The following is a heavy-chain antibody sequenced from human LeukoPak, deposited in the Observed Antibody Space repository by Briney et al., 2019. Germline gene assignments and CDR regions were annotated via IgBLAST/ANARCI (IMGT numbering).Heavy chain of an antibody. CDR2: ISYDGSNK. D-gene: IGHD5-18*01. J-gene: IGHJ6*02. CDR3: ARVIYSYGYELSYYYYGMDV. V-gene: IGHV3-30*03. Sequence: GGSLRLSCAASGFTFSSYSMNWVRQAPGKGLEWVAVISYDGSNKYYADSVKGRFTISRDNSKNTLYLQMNSLRAEDTAVYYCARVIYSYGYELSYYYYGMDVWGQGTTVTVSS. CDR1: GFTFSSYS.